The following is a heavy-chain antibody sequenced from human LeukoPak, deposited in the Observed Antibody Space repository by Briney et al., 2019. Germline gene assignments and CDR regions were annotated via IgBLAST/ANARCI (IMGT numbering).Heavy chain of an antibody. V-gene: IGHV1-8*01. CDR1: GYTFTSYD. CDR3: ARLGPPMGGYVEGPNDY. Sequence: GASVKVSCKASGYTFTSYDINWVRQATGQGLEWMGWMNPNSGNTGYAQKFQGRVTMTRNTSISTAYMELSSLRSEDTAVYYCARLGPPMGGYVEGPNDYWGQGTLVTVSS. J-gene: IGHJ4*02. CDR2: MNPNSGNT. D-gene: IGHD5-12*01.